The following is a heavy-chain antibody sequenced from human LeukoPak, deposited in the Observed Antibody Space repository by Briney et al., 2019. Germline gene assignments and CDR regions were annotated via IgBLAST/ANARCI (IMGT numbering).Heavy chain of an antibody. J-gene: IGHJ3*02. D-gene: IGHD5-24*01. Sequence: GASVKVSCKASGYTFTSYYMHWVRQAPGQGLEWMRIINPSGGSTSYAQKFQGRVTMTRDTSTSTVYMELSSLRSEDTAVYYCARERWLQAFDIWGQGTMVTVSS. CDR3: ARERWLQAFDI. CDR1: GYTFTSYY. V-gene: IGHV1-46*01. CDR2: INPSGGST.